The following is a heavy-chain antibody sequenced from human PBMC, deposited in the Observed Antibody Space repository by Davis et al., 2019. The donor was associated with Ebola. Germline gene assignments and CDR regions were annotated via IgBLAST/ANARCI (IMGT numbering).Heavy chain of an antibody. J-gene: IGHJ3*02. CDR2: INPITGGT. CDR3: AREGGHYYDSSGYVFDI. V-gene: IGHV1-46*01. Sequence: ASVKVSCKASGYRFTSYYMHWVRQAPGQGLEWMGIINPITGGTSYAQNFQVRVNMTRDTSTSTVYMELSSLRSEDTAVYYCAREGGHYYDSSGYVFDIWGQGTIVKVSS. CDR1: GYRFTSYY. D-gene: IGHD3-22*01.